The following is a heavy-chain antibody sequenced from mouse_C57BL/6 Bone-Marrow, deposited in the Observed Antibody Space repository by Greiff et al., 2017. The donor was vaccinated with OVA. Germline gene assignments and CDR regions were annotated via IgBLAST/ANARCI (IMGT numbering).Heavy chain of an antibody. CDR3: AREATETGYYAMDY. CDR1: GYSITSGYY. Sequence: EVQLQESGPGLVKPSQSLSLTCSVTGYSITSGYYWNWIRQFPGNKLEWMGYISYDGSNNYNPSLKNRISITRDTSKNQFFLKLNSVTTEDTATYYCAREATETGYYAMDYWGQGTSVTVSS. D-gene: IGHD1-1*01. J-gene: IGHJ4*01. V-gene: IGHV3-6*01. CDR2: ISYDGSN.